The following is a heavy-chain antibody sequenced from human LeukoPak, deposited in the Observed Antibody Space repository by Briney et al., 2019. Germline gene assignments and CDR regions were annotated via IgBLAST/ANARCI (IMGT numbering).Heavy chain of an antibody. V-gene: IGHV1-2*02. CDR1: GYTFTGYY. CDR2: INPNSGGT. D-gene: IGHD1-26*01. CDR3: AKIVGATTGWFDP. J-gene: IGHJ5*02. Sequence: ASVKVSCKASGYTFTGYYMHWVRQAPGQGLEWMGWINPNSGGTNYAQKLQGRVTMATDTSTSTAYMELRSLRSDDTAVYFCAKIVGATTGWFDPWGQGTLVTVSS.